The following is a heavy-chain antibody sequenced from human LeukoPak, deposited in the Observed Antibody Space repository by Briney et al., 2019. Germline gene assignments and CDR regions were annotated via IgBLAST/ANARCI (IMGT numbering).Heavy chain of an antibody. Sequence: GGSLRLSCAASAFSLSAYNMHWVRQAPGKGLEWVAVISYDGSNKYYADSVKGRFTISRDNSKNTLYLQMNSLRAEDTAVYYCAKPASGWPPAFDYWGRGTLVTVSS. V-gene: IGHV3-30*18. CDR2: ISYDGSNK. CDR1: AFSLSAYN. D-gene: IGHD6-19*01. J-gene: IGHJ4*02. CDR3: AKPASGWPPAFDY.